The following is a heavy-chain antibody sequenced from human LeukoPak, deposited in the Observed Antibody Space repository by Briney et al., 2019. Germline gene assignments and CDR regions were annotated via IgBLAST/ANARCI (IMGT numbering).Heavy chain of an antibody. CDR1: GGSISSSNYY. V-gene: IGHV4-39*07. CDR2: INHSGST. J-gene: IGHJ4*02. CDR3: ARVNIAARSPCFDY. D-gene: IGHD6-6*01. Sequence: PSETLSLTCTVSGGSISSSNYYWSWIRQPPGKGLEWIGEINHSGSTNYNPPLKSRVTISVDTSKNQFSLKLSSVTAADTAVYYCARVNIAARSPCFDYWGQGTLVTVSS.